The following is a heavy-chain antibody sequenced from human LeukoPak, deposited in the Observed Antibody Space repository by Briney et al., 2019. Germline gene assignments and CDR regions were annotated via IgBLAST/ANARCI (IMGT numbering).Heavy chain of an antibody. J-gene: IGHJ4*02. CDR1: GFTFDDYA. D-gene: IGHD3-22*01. V-gene: IGHV3-9*01. CDR2: ISWNSGSI. Sequence: GGSLRLSCAASGFTFDDYAMHRVRQAPGKGLEWVSGISWNSGSIGYADSVKGRFTISRDNAKNSLYLQVNSLRAEDTALYYCAKDMMPHYYDSSGYSYWGQGTLVTVSS. CDR3: AKDMMPHYYDSSGYSY.